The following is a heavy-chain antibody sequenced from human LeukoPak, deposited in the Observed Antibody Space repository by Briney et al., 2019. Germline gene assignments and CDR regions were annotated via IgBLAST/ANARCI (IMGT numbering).Heavy chain of an antibody. D-gene: IGHD3-22*01. CDR3: ARQGYYDSSGYYIDAFDI. Sequence: PSETLSLTCTVSGGSISSYYWSWIRQPPGKGLEWIGYIYYSGSSNYNPSLKSRVTISVDTSKNQFSLKLSSVTAADTAVYYCARQGYYDSSGYYIDAFDIWGQGTMVTVSS. V-gene: IGHV4-59*08. CDR1: GGSISSYY. CDR2: IYYSGSS. J-gene: IGHJ3*02.